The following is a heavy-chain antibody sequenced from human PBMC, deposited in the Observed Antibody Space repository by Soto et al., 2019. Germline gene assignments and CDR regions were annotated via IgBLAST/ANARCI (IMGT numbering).Heavy chain of an antibody. J-gene: IGHJ4*02. Sequence: EVQLVESGGGLVQPGGSLRLSCAASGFSFSSYGMNWVRQAPGKGLEWVSYISSTSTIAYADSVKGRFTVSRDNAKNSLYLQRDSMGVEDTAVYFCARLKAAADQILDYWGQGTLVTVSS. CDR3: ARLKAAADQILDY. CDR2: ISSTSTI. V-gene: IGHV3-48*01. CDR1: GFSFSSYG. D-gene: IGHD6-13*01.